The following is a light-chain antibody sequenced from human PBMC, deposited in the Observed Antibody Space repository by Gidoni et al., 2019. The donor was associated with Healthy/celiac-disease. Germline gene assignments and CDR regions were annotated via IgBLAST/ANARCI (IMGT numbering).Light chain of an antibody. CDR3: CSYAGSSTFYV. CDR1: SSDFGNYNL. J-gene: IGLJ1*01. CDR2: EGS. V-gene: IGLV2-23*03. Sequence: QSALTQPASVSGSPGQSITISCTGTSSDFGNYNLVSWYQQHPCKAPKLIIYEGSKRPSGVSNRFSGSKSGNTASLTISGLQAEDEADYYCCSYAGSSTFYVFGTGTKVTVL.